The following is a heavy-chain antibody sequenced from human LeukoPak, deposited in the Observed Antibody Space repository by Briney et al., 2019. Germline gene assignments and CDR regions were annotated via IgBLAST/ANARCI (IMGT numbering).Heavy chain of an antibody. Sequence: GGSLRLSCAASGFTFSSYDMHWVRQATGKGLEGVSAIDTAGNTFYPGSVKGRFTISRENAKDSLYLQMNNVRAGDTALYFCARTSKVTSVMDIWGQGTMVTVSS. CDR2: IDTAGNT. V-gene: IGHV3-13*04. CDR1: GFTFSSYD. CDR3: ARTSKVTSVMDI. J-gene: IGHJ3*02. D-gene: IGHD3-16*01.